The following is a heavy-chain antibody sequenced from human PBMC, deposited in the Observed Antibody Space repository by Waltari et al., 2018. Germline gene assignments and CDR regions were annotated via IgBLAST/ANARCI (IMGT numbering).Heavy chain of an antibody. CDR3: AGRSGWLYYFDY. Sequence: QVQLQESGPGLVKPSETLSLTCAVSGSSISSGYYWGWIRQPPGKGLEWIGSIYHSGSTYYNPSLKSRVTISVDTSKNQFSLKLSSVTAADTAVYYCAGRSGWLYYFDYWGQGTLVTVSS. V-gene: IGHV4-38-2*01. CDR2: IYHSGST. CDR1: GSSISSGYY. J-gene: IGHJ4*02. D-gene: IGHD6-19*01.